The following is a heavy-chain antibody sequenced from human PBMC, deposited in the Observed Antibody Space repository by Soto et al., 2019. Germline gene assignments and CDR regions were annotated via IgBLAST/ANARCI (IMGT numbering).Heavy chain of an antibody. V-gene: IGHV3-11*01. CDR1: GFTFSDYY. Sequence: PGGSLRLSCAASGFTFSDYYMSWIRQAPGKGLEWVSYISSSGSTIYYADSVKGRFTISRDNAKNSLYLQMNSLRAEDTAVYYCALRHTADLSNYYDSSGYLPAWGQGTLVTVSS. CDR2: ISSSGSTI. CDR3: ALRHTADLSNYYDSSGYLPA. J-gene: IGHJ5*02. D-gene: IGHD3-22*01.